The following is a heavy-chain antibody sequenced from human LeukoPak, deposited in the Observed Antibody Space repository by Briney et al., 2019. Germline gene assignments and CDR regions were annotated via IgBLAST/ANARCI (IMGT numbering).Heavy chain of an antibody. D-gene: IGHD6-13*01. J-gene: IGHJ4*02. CDR2: FDPEDGET. V-gene: IGHV1-24*01. CDR3: ARDSRPIFEWQQLGGDY. Sequence: GASVKVSCKVSGYTLTELSMHWVRQAPGKGLEWMGGFDPEDGETIYAQKFQGRVTMTRDTSISTAYMELSRLRSDDTAVYYCARDSRPIFEWQQLGGDYWGQGTLVTVSS. CDR1: GYTLTELS.